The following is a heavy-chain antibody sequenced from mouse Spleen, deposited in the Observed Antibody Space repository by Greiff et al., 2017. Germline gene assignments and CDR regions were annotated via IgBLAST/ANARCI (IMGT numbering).Heavy chain of an antibody. D-gene: IGHD2-10*02. CDR1: GFTFSDYG. V-gene: IGHV5-17*01. CDR2: ISSGSSTI. Sequence: EVMLVESGGGLVKPGGSLKLSCAASGFTFSDYGMHWVRQAPEKGLEWVAYISSGSSTIYYADTVKGRFTISRDNAKNTLFLKMTSLRSEDTAMYYCAKKKYGICLYYAMDFWGQGTSVTVSS. CDR3: AKKKYGICLYYAMDF. J-gene: IGHJ4*01.